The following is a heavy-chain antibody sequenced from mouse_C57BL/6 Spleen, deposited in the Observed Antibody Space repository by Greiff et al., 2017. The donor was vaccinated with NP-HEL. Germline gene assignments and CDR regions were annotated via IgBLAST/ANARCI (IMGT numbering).Heavy chain of an antibody. CDR2: IDPSDSYT. Sequence: QVQLQQPGAELVMPGASVKLSCKASGYTFTSYWMHWVKRRPGQGLEWIGEIDPSDSYTNYNQKFKGKSTLTVDKSSSTAYMQLSSLTSEDSAVYYCARGDLSYAMDYWGQGTSVTVSS. CDR3: ARGDLSYAMDY. CDR1: GYTFTSYW. V-gene: IGHV1-69*01. J-gene: IGHJ4*01.